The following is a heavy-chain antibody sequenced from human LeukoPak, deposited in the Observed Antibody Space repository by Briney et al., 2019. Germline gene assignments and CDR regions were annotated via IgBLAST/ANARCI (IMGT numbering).Heavy chain of an antibody. CDR3: ASGYYDSSGYIGSNYYYGMDV. Sequence: GGSLRLSCAASGFTFSSYAMHWVRQAPGKGLEWVAVISYDGSNKYYGDSVKGRFTISRDNSKNTLYLQVNSLRIDDTAVYYCASGYYDSSGYIGSNYYYGMDVWGQGTTVTVSS. CDR1: GFTFSSYA. CDR2: ISYDGSNK. J-gene: IGHJ6*02. D-gene: IGHD3-22*01. V-gene: IGHV3-30*04.